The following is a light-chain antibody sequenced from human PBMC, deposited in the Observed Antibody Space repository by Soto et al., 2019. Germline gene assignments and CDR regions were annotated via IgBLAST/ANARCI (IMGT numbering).Light chain of an antibody. Sequence: EVVLTQSPATLSLSPGDRATLFCGASQSIISPYFAWYQQKPGLAPRLLIYDVSIRATGIPDRFSGSGSGTDFTLTIARVEPEDFAVYYCQQYGISPWTVGQGTKVELK. J-gene: IGKJ1*01. V-gene: IGKV3D-20*01. CDR2: DVS. CDR3: QQYGISPWT. CDR1: QSIISPY.